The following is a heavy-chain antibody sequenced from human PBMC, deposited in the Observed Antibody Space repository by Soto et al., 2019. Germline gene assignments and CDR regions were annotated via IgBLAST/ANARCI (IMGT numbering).Heavy chain of an antibody. CDR1: GYTFTSYG. V-gene: IGHV1-18*01. D-gene: IGHD6-19*01. CDR3: ARAWLPLDYFGMDV. Sequence: ASVKVSCKASGYTFTSYGISWVRQAPGQGLEWMGWISAYNGNTNYAQKLQGRVTMTTDTSTSTAYMELRSLRSDDTAVYYCARAWLPLDYFGMDVWGQETTVTVSS. CDR2: ISAYNGNT. J-gene: IGHJ6*02.